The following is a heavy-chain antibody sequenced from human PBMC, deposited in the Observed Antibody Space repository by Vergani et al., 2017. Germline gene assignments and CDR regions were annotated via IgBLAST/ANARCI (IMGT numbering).Heavy chain of an antibody. CDR2: IWYDGSNK. CDR3: ARGGNEKRLDS. D-gene: IGHD1-1*01. J-gene: IGHJ5*01. Sequence: QVQLVESEGGVVQPGRSLTLSCVASGFTFSSHGMHWVRQAPGKGLEWVAVIWYDGSNKYYGDSVKGRFTISRDNSKNTLYLQMNSLRVEDTAVYYCARGGNEKRLDSWGLGTLVTVSS. V-gene: IGHV3-33*01. CDR1: GFTFSSHG.